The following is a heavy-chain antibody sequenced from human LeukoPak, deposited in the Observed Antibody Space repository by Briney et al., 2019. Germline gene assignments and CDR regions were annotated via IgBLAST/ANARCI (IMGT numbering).Heavy chain of an antibody. J-gene: IGHJ6*02. Sequence: GGSLRLSCATSGFTFNSYAMSWVRQAPRKGLEWVSANSDVGGTTYYADSVKGRFTISRDDSKNTLYLQMNTLRAEDTAVYYCAKGPGGSGTSRYTMDVWGQGTTVTVSS. CDR2: NSDVGGTT. D-gene: IGHD2-2*01. CDR3: AKGPGGSGTSRYTMDV. CDR1: GFTFNSYA. V-gene: IGHV3-23*01.